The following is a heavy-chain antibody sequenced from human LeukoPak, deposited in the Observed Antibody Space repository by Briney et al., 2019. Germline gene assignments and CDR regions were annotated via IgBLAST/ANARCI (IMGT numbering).Heavy chain of an antibody. D-gene: IGHD3-22*01. CDR1: GGSISSYY. V-gene: IGHV4-59*01. CDR3: AREGRYYYDSSGYPRYSYYYGMDA. CDR2: IYYSGST. Sequence: SETLSLTCTVSGGSISSYYWSWIRQPPGKGLEWIGYIYYSGSTNYNPSLKSRVTISVDTSKNQFSLRLSSVTAADTAVYYCAREGRYYYDSSGYPRYSYYYGMDAWGQGTTVTVSS. J-gene: IGHJ6*02.